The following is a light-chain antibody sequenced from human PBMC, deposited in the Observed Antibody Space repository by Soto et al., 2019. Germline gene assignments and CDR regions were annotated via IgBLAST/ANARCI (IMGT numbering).Light chain of an antibody. CDR3: QQYISFPKT. J-gene: IGKJ1*01. Sequence: DIQMIQSPPTLPAFVGDTVTITCRASQSVSSWLAWYQQKPGTAPNLLIYDASSLASGVPSRFSGSGSGTKFTLTIRSLQPDDFATYYCQQYISFPKTFGQGTKVEMK. CDR2: DAS. CDR1: QSVSSW. V-gene: IGKV1-5*01.